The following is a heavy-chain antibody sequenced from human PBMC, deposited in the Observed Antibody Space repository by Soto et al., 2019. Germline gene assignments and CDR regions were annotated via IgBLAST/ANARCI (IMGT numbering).Heavy chain of an antibody. J-gene: IGHJ4*02. CDR1: TGSIFSHSYY. CDR3: ATSQKGYNWNYFDH. CDR2: INHTGFT. D-gene: IGHD1-20*01. Sequence: SETLSLTCNVSTGSIFSHSYYWAWIRQPPGKGLEWIGTINHTGFTSYNPSLESRVSVSVDTSKNQFSLKVSGVSAADTAVYYCATSQKGYNWNYFDHWGQGALVTVSS. V-gene: IGHV4-39*01.